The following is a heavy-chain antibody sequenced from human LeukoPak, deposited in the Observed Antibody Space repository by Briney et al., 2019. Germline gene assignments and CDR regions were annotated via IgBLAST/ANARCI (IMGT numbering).Heavy chain of an antibody. Sequence: GGSLRLSCAASGFTFDDYGMSWVRQAPGKGLEWVSGINWNGGSTGYADSVKGRFTISRDNAKNSLYLQMNSLGAEDTALYYCARKAAGYYYYYMDVWGKGTTVTVSS. CDR1: GFTFDDYG. D-gene: IGHD6-13*01. CDR3: ARKAAGYYYYYMDV. V-gene: IGHV3-20*04. CDR2: INWNGGST. J-gene: IGHJ6*03.